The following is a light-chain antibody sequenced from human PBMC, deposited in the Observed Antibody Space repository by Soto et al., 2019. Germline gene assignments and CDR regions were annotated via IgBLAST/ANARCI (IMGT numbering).Light chain of an antibody. CDR3: QRYDSLPPT. CDR1: RDIGKY. Sequence: DIQMTQSPSSLSASVGDRVTITCQASRDIGKYLNWFQEKPGKAPKLLIYDASNLQTGVPSRFSGSGSGTAFTFTISSLQPADFATYSCQRYDSLPPTFGQGTRLEIK. V-gene: IGKV1-33*01. J-gene: IGKJ5*01. CDR2: DAS.